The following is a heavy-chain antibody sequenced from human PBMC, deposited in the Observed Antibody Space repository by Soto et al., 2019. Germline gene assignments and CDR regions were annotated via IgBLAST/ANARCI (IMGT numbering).Heavy chain of an antibody. CDR1: GYTFTSYY. CDR3: AINRVVPAATRGKYYSYGMDV. J-gene: IGHJ6*02. D-gene: IGHD2-2*01. V-gene: IGHV1-46*03. CDR2: INPSGGST. Sequence: ASVKVSCKASGYTFTSYYMHWVRQAPGQGLEWMGIINPSGGSTSYAQKFQGRVTMTRDTSTSTVYMELSSLRSEDTAVYYCAINRVVPAATRGKYYSYGMDVWGQGTTVTLS.